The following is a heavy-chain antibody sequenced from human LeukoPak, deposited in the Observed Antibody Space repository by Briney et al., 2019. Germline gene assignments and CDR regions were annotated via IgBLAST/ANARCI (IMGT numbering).Heavy chain of an antibody. J-gene: IGHJ5*02. CDR1: GGSLGTYY. Sequence: KPSETLSLTCTVSGGSLGTYYWSWIRQPPGKGLEWMGYIYYTGSTNYNPSLKSRVTISVDTSKNQFSLRLSSVTAADTAVYYCARASGGYFNNWFDPWGQGTLVTVSS. V-gene: IGHV4-59*01. CDR2: IYYTGST. D-gene: IGHD3-22*01. CDR3: ARASGGYFNNWFDP.